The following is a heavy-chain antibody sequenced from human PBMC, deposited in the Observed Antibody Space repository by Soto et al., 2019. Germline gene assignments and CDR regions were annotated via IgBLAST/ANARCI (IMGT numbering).Heavy chain of an antibody. V-gene: IGHV4-34*01. CDR3: ARGNGRVSAVAASVGGGMDV. Sequence: KTSETLSLTCAVYGGSFSGYYWSWIRQPPGKGLEWIGEINHSGSTNYNPSLKSRVTISVDTSKNQFSLKLSSVTAANTAVYYCARGNGRVSAVAASVGGGMDVWGQGTTVTVSS. D-gene: IGHD6-19*01. J-gene: IGHJ6*02. CDR1: GGSFSGYY. CDR2: INHSGST.